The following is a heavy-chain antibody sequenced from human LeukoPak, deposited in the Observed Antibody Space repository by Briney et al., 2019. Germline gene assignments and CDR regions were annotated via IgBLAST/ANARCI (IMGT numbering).Heavy chain of an antibody. D-gene: IGHD2-2*01. CDR1: GFTFSSYA. Sequence: TGGSLRLSCAASGFTFSSYAMSWVRQAPGKGLEWVSSISSSSSYIYYADSVKGRFTISRDNAKNSLYLQMNSLRAEDTAVYYCARCISAARNYGMDVWGQGTTVTVSS. V-gene: IGHV3-21*01. J-gene: IGHJ6*02. CDR2: ISSSSSYI. CDR3: ARCISAARNYGMDV.